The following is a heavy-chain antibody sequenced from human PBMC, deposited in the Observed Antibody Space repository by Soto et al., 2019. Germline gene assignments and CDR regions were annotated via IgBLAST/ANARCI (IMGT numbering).Heavy chain of an antibody. CDR2: IKQDGSEK. Sequence: EVQLVESGGGLVQPGGSLRLSCAASGFTFSSYWMSWVRQAPGKGLEWVANIKQDGSEKYYVDSVKGRFTISRDNAKNSLYLQMNSLRAEDTAVYYCARVELDYGDAHFDYWGQGPLVTVSS. V-gene: IGHV3-7*05. D-gene: IGHD4-17*01. CDR1: GFTFSSYW. J-gene: IGHJ4*02. CDR3: ARVELDYGDAHFDY.